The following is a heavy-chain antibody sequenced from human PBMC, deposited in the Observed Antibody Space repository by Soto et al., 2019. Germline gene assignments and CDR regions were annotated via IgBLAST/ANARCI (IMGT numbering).Heavy chain of an antibody. CDR2: ILYSGTT. CDR3: ARREIVATIDY. V-gene: IGHV4-39*01. Sequence: SETLSLTCTVSGGSIISRGHYWAWIRQPPGKRLEWIGSILYSGTTFYNPSLKSRVTISADTSKNQFTLKLSSVTAADTAIYYCARREIVATIDYWGQGTLVTVSS. J-gene: IGHJ4*02. CDR1: GGSIISRGHY. D-gene: IGHD5-12*01.